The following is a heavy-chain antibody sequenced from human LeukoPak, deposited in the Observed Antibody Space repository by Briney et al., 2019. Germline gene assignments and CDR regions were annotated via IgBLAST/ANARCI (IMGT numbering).Heavy chain of an antibody. J-gene: IGHJ4*02. CDR2: IHQHGNEK. CDR1: GFTFSNYW. V-gene: IGHV3-7*01. D-gene: IGHD2-8*01. CDR3: ATLNGPLFEY. Sequence: GGSLRLSCAASGFTFSNYWMSWVRQAPGKGLDWVASIHQHGNEKYFVDSVRGRFTISRDNAKNSLYLQMSSLRAEDTAVYYCATLNGPLFEYWGQGTLVTVSS.